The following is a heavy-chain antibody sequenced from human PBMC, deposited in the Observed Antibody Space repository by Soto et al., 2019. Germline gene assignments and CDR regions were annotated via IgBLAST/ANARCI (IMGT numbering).Heavy chain of an antibody. CDR1: GFRFSEHA. CDR3: SRGSFGYYGP. CDR2: IRNTPYGGTT. Sequence: DVQLEESGGGLVAPGRSLRLSCKCSGFRFSEHAMTWVRQAPGKGLEWVGFIRNTPYGGTTDYAASVRGRFTISRDDSASIAYLQMNSLKTEDSGLYYCSRGSFGYYGPWGPGTLVTVSA. J-gene: IGHJ5*02. V-gene: IGHV3-49*04. D-gene: IGHD2-2*03.